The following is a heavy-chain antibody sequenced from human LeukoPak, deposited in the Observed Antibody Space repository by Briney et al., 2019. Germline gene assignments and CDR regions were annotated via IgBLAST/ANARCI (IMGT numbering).Heavy chain of an antibody. D-gene: IGHD2-21*01. J-gene: IGHJ6*02. CDR3: ARGPRGGGDYYYYGMDV. CDR1: GFTVSSNY. Sequence: GGSLRLSCEASGFTVSSNYMSWVRQAPGKGLEWPSVIYSGGSTYYADSVKGRFTISRDNSKNTLYLQMNSLRAEDTAVYYCARGPRGGGDYYYYGMDVWGQGTTVTVSS. V-gene: IGHV3-66*02. CDR2: IYSGGST.